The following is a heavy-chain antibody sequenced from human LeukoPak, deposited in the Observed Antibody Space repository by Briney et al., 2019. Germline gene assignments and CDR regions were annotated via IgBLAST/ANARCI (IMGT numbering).Heavy chain of an antibody. CDR2: FYSGGST. CDR1: GFTVSSNY. CDR3: AKDREIFGVVTTLFDY. D-gene: IGHD3-3*01. Sequence: GGSLRLSCAASGFTVSSNYMSWVRQAPGKGLEWVSVFYSGGSTYYADSVKGRFTISRDNSKNTLYLQMNSLRAEDTAVYYCAKDREIFGVVTTLFDYWGQGTLVTVSS. V-gene: IGHV3-53*01. J-gene: IGHJ4*02.